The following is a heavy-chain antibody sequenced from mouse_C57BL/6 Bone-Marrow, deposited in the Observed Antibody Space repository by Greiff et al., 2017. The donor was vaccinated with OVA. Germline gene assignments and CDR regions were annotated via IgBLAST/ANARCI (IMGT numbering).Heavy chain of an antibody. J-gene: IGHJ2*01. CDR1: GYTFTDYY. CDR2: IYPGSGNT. Sequence: QVQLKESGAELVRPGASVKLSCKASGYTFTDYYINWVKQRPGQGLEWIARIYPGSGNTYYNEKFKGKATLTAEKSSSTAYMELRSLTSEDSAVYFCARKLFTTVVGDFDYWGQGTTLTVSS. V-gene: IGHV1-76*01. CDR3: ARKLFTTVVGDFDY. D-gene: IGHD1-1*01.